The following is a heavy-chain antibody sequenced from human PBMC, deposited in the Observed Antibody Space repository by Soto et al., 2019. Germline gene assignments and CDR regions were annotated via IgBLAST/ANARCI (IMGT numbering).Heavy chain of an antibody. CDR2: IHPNSGGT. J-gene: IGHJ4*02. V-gene: IGHV1-2*02. Sequence: ASVKVSCKSSGYTFTGYYIHWVRQAPGQGLEWMGWIHPNSGGTNYAQKFQGGVTLTRDTSISTAYMEVSRLKSDDTAVYYCAREEAVGTAMGYFDYWGQGTLVTVSS. CDR3: AREEAVGTAMGYFDY. D-gene: IGHD5-18*01. CDR1: GYTFTGYY.